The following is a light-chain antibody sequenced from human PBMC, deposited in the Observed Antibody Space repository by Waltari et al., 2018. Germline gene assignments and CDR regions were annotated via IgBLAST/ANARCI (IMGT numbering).Light chain of an antibody. CDR2: WAS. Sequence: DIVMTQSPDSLAVSLGERATINCTSSQSVLASFNNTNYLPWYQQKPGQPPKLLIYWASTRESGVPDRFSGSESGTDFTLTISSLQAEDVAVYYCQQYYSTPLTFGQGTKVEIK. J-gene: IGKJ1*01. CDR1: QSVLASFNNTNY. CDR3: QQYYSTPLT. V-gene: IGKV4-1*01.